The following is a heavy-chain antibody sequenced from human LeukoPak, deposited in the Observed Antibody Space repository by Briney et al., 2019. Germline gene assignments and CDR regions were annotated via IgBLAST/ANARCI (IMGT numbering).Heavy chain of an antibody. CDR3: ARSGINYYDSSGYLRVAAFDI. V-gene: IGHV1-2*02. CDR2: INPNSGGT. J-gene: IGHJ3*02. Sequence: ASVKVSCKASGYTFTDYYMHWVRQAPGQGLEWMGWINPNSGGTNYAQKFQGRVTMTRDTSISTAYMELSRLRSDDTAVYYCARSGINYYDSSGYLRVAAFDIWGQGTMVTVSS. D-gene: IGHD3-22*01. CDR1: GYTFTDYY.